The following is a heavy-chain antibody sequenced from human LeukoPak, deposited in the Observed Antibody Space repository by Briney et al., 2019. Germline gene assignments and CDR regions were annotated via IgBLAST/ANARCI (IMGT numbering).Heavy chain of an antibody. V-gene: IGHV3-21*01. J-gene: IGHJ3*02. CDR3: ARDFPRDNDAFDI. CDR1: GFTFSSYS. CDR2: ISSSSSYI. Sequence: GGSLRLSCAASGFTFSSYSMNWVRQAPGKGLEWVSSISSSSSYIYYADSMKGRFTISRDNAKHSLYLQMNSLRAEDTAVYYCARDFPRDNDAFDIWGQGTMVTVSS.